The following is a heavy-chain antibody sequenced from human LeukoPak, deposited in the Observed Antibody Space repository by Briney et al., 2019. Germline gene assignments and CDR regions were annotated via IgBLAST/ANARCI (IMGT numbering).Heavy chain of an antibody. Sequence: GGSLRLSCAASGFDFSSYSMNWVRQAPGKGLEWVAFIRYDGSNKYYADSVKGRFTISRDNSKNTLYLQMNSLRAEDTAVYYCARWDKKIFGVVKVFDYWGQGTLVTVSS. V-gene: IGHV3-33*08. CDR1: GFDFSSYS. CDR2: IRYDGSNK. J-gene: IGHJ4*02. D-gene: IGHD3-3*01. CDR3: ARWDKKIFGVVKVFDY.